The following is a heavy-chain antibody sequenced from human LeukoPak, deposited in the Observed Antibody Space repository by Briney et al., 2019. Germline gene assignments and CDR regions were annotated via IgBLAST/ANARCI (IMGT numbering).Heavy chain of an antibody. V-gene: IGHV3-48*03. CDR1: GFSFSSYE. J-gene: IGHJ4*02. D-gene: IGHD1-26*01. CDR2: ISTSGSTT. Sequence: GGALRLSCVASGFSFSSYEMNWVRQAPGKGLEWVSYISTSGSTTYYADSVKGRFSIFRDNAKNSLDLQMNSLRAEDTAVYHYARPKGVGAPPDYWGQGALVSVSS. CDR3: ARPKGVGAPPDY.